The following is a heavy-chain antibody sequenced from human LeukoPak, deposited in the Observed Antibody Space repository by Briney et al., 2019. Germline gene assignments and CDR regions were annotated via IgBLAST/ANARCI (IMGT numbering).Heavy chain of an antibody. V-gene: IGHV4-34*01. J-gene: IGHJ4*02. Sequence: PSETLSLTCAVYGGSFSGYYWSWIRQPPGKGLEWIGEINHSGSTNYNPSLKSRVTISVDTSKNQFSLKLSSVTAADTAVYYCARIREAWDYGNYFDYWGQGTLVTVSS. CDR3: ARIREAWDYGNYFDY. D-gene: IGHD4-17*01. CDR1: GGSFSGYY. CDR2: INHSGST.